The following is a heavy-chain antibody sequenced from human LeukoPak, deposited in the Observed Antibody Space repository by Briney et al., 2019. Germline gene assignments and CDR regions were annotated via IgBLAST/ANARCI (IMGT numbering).Heavy chain of an antibody. J-gene: IGHJ4*02. V-gene: IGHV3-53*01. CDR2: IYSGGST. CDR3: ARAREQLVIFDY. D-gene: IGHD6-6*01. Sequence: PGGSLRLSCAAPGFTVSSNYMSWVRQAPGKGLEWVSVIYSGGSTYYADSVKGRFTISRDNSKNTLYLQMNSLRAEDTAVYYCARAREQLVIFDYWGQGTLVTVSS. CDR1: GFTVSSNY.